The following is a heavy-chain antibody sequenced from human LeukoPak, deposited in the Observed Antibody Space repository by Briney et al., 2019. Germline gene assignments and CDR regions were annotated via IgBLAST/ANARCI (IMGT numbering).Heavy chain of an antibody. CDR1: GGSFSGYY. CDR3: ARGAMRRAYYYGSGSYYPDAFDI. Sequence: PSETLSLTCAVYGGSFSGYYWSWIRQPPGKGLEWIGEINHSGSTNYNPSLKSRVTISVDTSKNQFSLKLSSVTAADTAVYYCARGAMRRAYYYGSGSYYPDAFDIRGQGTMVTVSS. CDR2: INHSGST. V-gene: IGHV4-34*01. J-gene: IGHJ3*02. D-gene: IGHD3-10*01.